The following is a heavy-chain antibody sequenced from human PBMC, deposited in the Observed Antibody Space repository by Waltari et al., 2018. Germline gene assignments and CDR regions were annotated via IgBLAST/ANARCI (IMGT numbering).Heavy chain of an antibody. CDR3: TLPSAGHFDF. CDR2: IKTTSEGGTT. Sequence: EVDLVESGGGSVTPGESLRLSCETSVFPFLTAWMTWVRQAPGKRPEWIGRIKTTSEGGTTDYAAAVRGRFIISRDDSKKTLFLQMNSLKIEDTGLYYCTLPSAGHFDFWGQGTLVTVSS. V-gene: IGHV3-15*01. J-gene: IGHJ4*02. CDR1: VFPFLTAW.